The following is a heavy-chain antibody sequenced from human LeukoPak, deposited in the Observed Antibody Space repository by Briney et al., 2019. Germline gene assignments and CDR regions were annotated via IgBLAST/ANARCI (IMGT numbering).Heavy chain of an antibody. D-gene: IGHD1-26*01. CDR1: GFTFSSYG. CDR2: ISYDGSNK. V-gene: IGHV3-30*03. CDR3: ARGRPRKIVGAEYYFDH. J-gene: IGHJ4*02. Sequence: GRSLRLSCAASGFTFSSYGMHWVRQAPGKGLEWVAVISYDGSNKYYADSVKGRFTISRDNSKNTLYLQMSSLRSEDTAVYYCARGRPRKIVGAEYYFDHWGQGTLVTVSS.